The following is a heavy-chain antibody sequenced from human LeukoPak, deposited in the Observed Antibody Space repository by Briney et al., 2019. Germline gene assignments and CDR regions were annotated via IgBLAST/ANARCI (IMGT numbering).Heavy chain of an antibody. J-gene: IGHJ4*02. CDR3: ARKARNSGSYYIDY. D-gene: IGHD1-26*01. Sequence: SETLSLTCAVYGGSFSGYYWRWIRQPPGKGREWIGEIHHSGSTNYNPSLKSRVTISVDTSKNQFSLKLSSVTAADTAVYYCARKARNSGSYYIDYWGQGTLVTVSS. CDR1: GGSFSGYY. V-gene: IGHV4-34*01. CDR2: IHHSGST.